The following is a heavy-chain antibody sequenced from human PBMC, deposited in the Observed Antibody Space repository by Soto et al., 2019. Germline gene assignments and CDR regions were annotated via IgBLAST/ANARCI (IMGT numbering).Heavy chain of an antibody. V-gene: IGHV1-24*01. CDR3: ATARITMIVVPPGLRFFDY. Sequence: GASVKVSCKVSGYTLTELSMHWVRQAPGKGLEWMGGFDPEDGETIYAQKFQGRVTMTEDTSTDTAYMELSSLRSEDTAVYYCATARITMIVVPPGLRFFDYWGQGTLVTVSS. D-gene: IGHD3-22*01. CDR1: GYTLTELS. CDR2: FDPEDGET. J-gene: IGHJ4*02.